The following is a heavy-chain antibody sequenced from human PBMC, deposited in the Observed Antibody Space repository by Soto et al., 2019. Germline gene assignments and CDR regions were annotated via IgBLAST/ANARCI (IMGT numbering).Heavy chain of an antibody. J-gene: IGHJ4*02. D-gene: IGHD3-22*01. CDR1: GYSFTAYG. V-gene: IGHV1-18*01. CDR3: ARELSTDSSAHYSFAY. Sequence: QVQLVQSGPEVKMPGASVKVSCKTSGYSFTAYGLAWLRQAPGQRPEWLGWVGTNNANTNYAQKFRGRVTMTTDRSTTTTYMELRSLRSDDTAVYYCARELSTDSSAHYSFAYWGQGTLVTVSS. CDR2: VGTNNANT.